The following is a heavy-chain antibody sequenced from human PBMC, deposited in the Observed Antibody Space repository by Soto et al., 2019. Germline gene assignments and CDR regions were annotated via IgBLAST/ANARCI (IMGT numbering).Heavy chain of an antibody. D-gene: IGHD3-16*01. CDR1: GFTFSNYD. V-gene: IGHV3-23*01. Sequence: GGSLRLSCAASGFTFSNYDMNWVRQAPRKGLEWVSGITGSGDTVYYADSVKGRFTISRDNFKNTLYLQMNSLRAEDTAVYYCAPGPDPAKIRLGWGQGTLVTVS. CDR2: ITGSGDTV. J-gene: IGHJ4*02. CDR3: APGPDPAKIRLG.